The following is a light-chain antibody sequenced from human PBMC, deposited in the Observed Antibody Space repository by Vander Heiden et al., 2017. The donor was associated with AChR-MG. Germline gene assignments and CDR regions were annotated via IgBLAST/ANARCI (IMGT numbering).Light chain of an antibody. CDR3: QQYKSYSLT. CDR2: DAS. Sequence: DNQMTQSPSTLSASVGDRVTITCRASQSVSNWLAWYQQKPGKAPKLLIYDASSLESGVPSRFSGSGSGTEFTLTISTLQPDDFATYYCQQYKSYSLTFGGGTKVEIK. V-gene: IGKV1-5*01. CDR1: QSVSNW. J-gene: IGKJ4*01.